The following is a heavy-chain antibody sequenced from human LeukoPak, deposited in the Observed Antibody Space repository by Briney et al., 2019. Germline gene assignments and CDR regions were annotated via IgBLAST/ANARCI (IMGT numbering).Heavy chain of an antibody. Sequence: ASVKVSCKASGGTFSSNTISWVRQAPGQGLEWMGWINPNSGGTNYAQKFQGRVTMTRDTSISTAYMELSRLRSDDTAVYYCARAQQLRDAFDIWGQGTMVTVSS. J-gene: IGHJ3*02. D-gene: IGHD6-13*01. CDR3: ARAQQLRDAFDI. V-gene: IGHV1-2*02. CDR2: INPNSGGT. CDR1: GGTFSSNT.